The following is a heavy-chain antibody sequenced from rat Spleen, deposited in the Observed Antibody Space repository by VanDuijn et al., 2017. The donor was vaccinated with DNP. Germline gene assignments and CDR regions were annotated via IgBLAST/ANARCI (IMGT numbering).Heavy chain of an antibody. V-gene: IGHV2-6*01. CDR2: MSSGGST. D-gene: IGHD1-1*01. CDR3: TRDGQWDYLDY. Sequence: QVQLKESGPGLVQPSQTLSLTCTVSEFSLTSYTVSWVRQPPGKGLEWIASMSSGGSTYYNSGLKSRLRITRDTSKSQFFLHMNSLQTEDTAIYCCTRDGQWDYLDYWGQGVMVTVAS. CDR1: EFSLTSYT. J-gene: IGHJ2*01.